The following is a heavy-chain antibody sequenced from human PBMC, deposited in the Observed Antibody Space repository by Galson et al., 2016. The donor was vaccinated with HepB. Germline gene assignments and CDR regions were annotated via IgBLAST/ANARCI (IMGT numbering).Heavy chain of an antibody. Sequence: SLRLSCAVSGFSFRDYFMSWIRQTPGEGLEWVSYISTSGSVKYAENVKGRFTISRDNAGNSLHLQMRSLTVEDTAIYYCAREKSGNFYTFDSWGQGTLVTVSS. CDR3: AREKSGNFYTFDS. CDR2: ISTSGSV. J-gene: IGHJ4*02. D-gene: IGHD1-26*01. V-gene: IGHV3-11*01. CDR1: GFSFRDYF.